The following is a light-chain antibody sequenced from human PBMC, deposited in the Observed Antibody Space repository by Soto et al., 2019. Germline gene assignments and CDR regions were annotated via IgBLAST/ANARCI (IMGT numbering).Light chain of an antibody. V-gene: IGLV1-44*01. CDR2: NNN. Sequence: QSVLTQPPSASGTPGQRVTISCSGSSSNIGSKIVNWYQQLPGTAPKLLIYNNNQRPSGVPDRFSGSKSDTSASLAVSGLQSEDEADFYCQSHDSSLSAYVFGTGTKV. J-gene: IGLJ1*01. CDR3: QSHDSSLSAYV. CDR1: SSNIGSKI.